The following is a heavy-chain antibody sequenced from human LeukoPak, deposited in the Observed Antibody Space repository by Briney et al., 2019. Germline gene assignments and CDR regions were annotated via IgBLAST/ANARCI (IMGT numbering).Heavy chain of an antibody. Sequence: RHGESLKISCKASGYSFTSSWIGWVRQMPEEGLEWMGTIFPADSATRYSPSFQGQVTISVDKSISTAFLQWSSLKASDTAMYFCARLSGGSPWGQGTLVTVSS. CDR1: GYSFTSSW. J-gene: IGHJ5*02. V-gene: IGHV5-51*01. CDR2: IFPADSAT. CDR3: ARLSGGSP. D-gene: IGHD2-15*01.